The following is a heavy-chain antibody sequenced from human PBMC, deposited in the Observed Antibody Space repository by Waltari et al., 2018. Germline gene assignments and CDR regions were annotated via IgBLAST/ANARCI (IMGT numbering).Heavy chain of an antibody. CDR1: GFILRASY. Sequence: QVQLVESGGGLVMPGGSLRLSCAASGFILRASYCICIRQAPGKGLGWVSYISSSDDTIYYADSVKGRFSISRDNAKNSLYLQMNSLRAEDTAVYYCATDRDGYKFFDHWGQGTLVTVSS. D-gene: IGHD5-12*01. CDR3: ATDRDGYKFFDH. J-gene: IGHJ4*02. CDR2: ISSSDDTI. V-gene: IGHV3-11*04.